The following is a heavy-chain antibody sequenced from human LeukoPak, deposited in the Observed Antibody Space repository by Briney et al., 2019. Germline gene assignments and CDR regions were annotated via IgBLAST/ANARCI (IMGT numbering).Heavy chain of an antibody. D-gene: IGHD6-19*01. V-gene: IGHV3-7*01. CDR2: IKQDGSEK. J-gene: IGHJ4*02. CDR3: ARVPRWGGWDNFDY. CDR1: GFTLSSYW. Sequence: GGSLRLPCAASGFTLSSYWMSWVRQAPGKGLEWVANIKQDGSEKYYVDSVKGRFTISRDNAENSLFLQMNSLRVEDTAVYYCARVPRWGGWDNFDYWGQGTLVTVSS.